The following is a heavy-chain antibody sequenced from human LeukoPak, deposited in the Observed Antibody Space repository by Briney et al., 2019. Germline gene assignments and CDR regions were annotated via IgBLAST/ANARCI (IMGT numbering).Heavy chain of an antibody. J-gene: IGHJ4*02. Sequence: ASVKVSCKASGYTFTNYGIGWVRQAPGQGLEWMGWISAYNGNTNYAQKLQGRVTMTTDTSTSTAYMELGSLRSDDTAVYFCTRDPTVTYPYYFDSWGQGTLVTVSS. CDR2: ISAYNGNT. D-gene: IGHD4-17*01. CDR3: TRDPTVTYPYYFDS. CDR1: GYTFTNYG. V-gene: IGHV1-18*01.